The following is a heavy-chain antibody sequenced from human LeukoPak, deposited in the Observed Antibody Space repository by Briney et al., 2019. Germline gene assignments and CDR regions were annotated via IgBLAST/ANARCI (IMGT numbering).Heavy chain of an antibody. Sequence: SETLSLTCTVSGGSISSYYWSWIRQPPGKGLEWIGYIYYSGSTNYNPSLKSRVTISVDTSKNQFSLKLSSVTAADTAVYYCARPSYDFEAFDIWGQGTMVTVSS. CDR3: ARPSYDFEAFDI. V-gene: IGHV4-59*01. CDR1: GGSISSYY. D-gene: IGHD3-3*01. J-gene: IGHJ3*02. CDR2: IYYSGST.